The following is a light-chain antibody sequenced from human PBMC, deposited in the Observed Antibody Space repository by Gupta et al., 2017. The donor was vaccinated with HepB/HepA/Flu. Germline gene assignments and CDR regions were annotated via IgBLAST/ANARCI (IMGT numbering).Light chain of an antibody. J-gene: IGKJ2*01. CDR1: HSISAY. CDR2: GAS. CDR3: QQSYIIPYT. Sequence: DIQMTQSPSSLSPSVGDRVTITCRASHSISAYLNWYQQKPGRAPRLLIYGASNLQTGVPSRFSGSGSGTDFTLTISRLQPEDVATFYCQQSYIIPYTFGQGTKVEI. V-gene: IGKV1-39*01.